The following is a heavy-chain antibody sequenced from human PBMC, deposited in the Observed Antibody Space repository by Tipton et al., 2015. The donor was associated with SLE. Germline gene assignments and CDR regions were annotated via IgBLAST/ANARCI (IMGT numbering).Heavy chain of an antibody. D-gene: IGHD5-24*01. CDR3: ARGFRDGYKWAY. V-gene: IGHV3-21*01. CDR2: ISSSGNFI. CDR1: GFTFSTFS. J-gene: IGHJ4*02. Sequence: SLRLSCAASGFTFSTFSMNWVRQAPGRGLEWVSSISSSGNFIYYADSMKGRFTISRDNAKNSLYLQMNSLRAEDTAVYYCARGFRDGYKWAYWGQGTLVTVSS.